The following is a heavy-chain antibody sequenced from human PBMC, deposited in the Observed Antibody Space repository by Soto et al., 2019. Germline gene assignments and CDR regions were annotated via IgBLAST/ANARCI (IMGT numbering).Heavy chain of an antibody. V-gene: IGHV3-11*05. D-gene: IGHD3-22*01. CDR2: ISSSSSYT. Sequence: GGSLRLSCAASGFTFSDYYMSWIRQAPGKGLEWVSYISSSSSYTNYADSVKGRFTISRDNAKNSLYLQMNSLRAEDTAVYYCARGTYYYDSSGYGYYYFDYWGQGTLVTVSS. CDR3: ARGTYYYDSSGYGYYYFDY. J-gene: IGHJ4*02. CDR1: GFTFSDYY.